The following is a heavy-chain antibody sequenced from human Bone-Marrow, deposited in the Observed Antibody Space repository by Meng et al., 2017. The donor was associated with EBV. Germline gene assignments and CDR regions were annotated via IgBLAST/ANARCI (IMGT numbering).Heavy chain of an antibody. D-gene: IGHD3-10*01. CDR3: ASESGRGYTPDY. V-gene: IGHV1-69*12. CDR1: GGTFSSDA. CDR2: LIPMSGAP. J-gene: IGHJ4*02. Sequence: QGQLVQSGAEVKKPGSSVKASCKTSGGTFSSDAVSWVRQAPGQGLEWLGGLIPMSGAPNYAQKFQGRVTITADESTSTHYMDLSSLRSEDTAVYYCASESGRGYTPDYWGQGTLVTVSS.